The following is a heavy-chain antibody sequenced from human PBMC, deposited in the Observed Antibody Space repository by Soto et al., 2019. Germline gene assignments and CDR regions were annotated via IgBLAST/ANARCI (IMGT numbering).Heavy chain of an antibody. CDR1: GGSISSYS. J-gene: IGHJ1*01. CDR2: IYYSGST. V-gene: IGHV4-59*01. Sequence: PSETLSLTCTVSGGSISSYSWSWIRQPPGKGLEWIGYIYYSGSTTYNPSLRSRVTISVDTSKNQFSLKLSSVTAADTAVYYCARLGHVYYYDSSGYREYFQHWGQGTLVTVS. CDR3: ARLGHVYYYDSSGYREYFQH. D-gene: IGHD3-22*01.